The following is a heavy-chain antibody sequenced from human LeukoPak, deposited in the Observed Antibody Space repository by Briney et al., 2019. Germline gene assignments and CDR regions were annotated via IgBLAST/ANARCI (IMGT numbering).Heavy chain of an antibody. D-gene: IGHD3-16*01. CDR3: AQGAYYYYMDV. CDR1: GFTFNSYS. J-gene: IGHJ6*03. Sequence: GRSLRLSCAASGFTFNSYSMYCVRQAPGKGLEYVSVINSDGGSTYYADSVKGRFTISRDNSKNTLSLQMGSLRAEDMAVYYSAQGAYYYYMDVWGKGTTVTVSS. CDR2: INSDGGST. V-gene: IGHV3-64*02.